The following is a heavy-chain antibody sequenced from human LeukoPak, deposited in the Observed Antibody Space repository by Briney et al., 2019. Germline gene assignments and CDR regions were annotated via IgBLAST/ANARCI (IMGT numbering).Heavy chain of an antibody. Sequence: PGGSLRLSCAASGFTFSSYGMSWVRQAPGKGLEWVSVISGSGDGTYYADSVKGRFTISRDNSKNTLYLQMNSLRAEDTAVYYCARMGRGDQDWYFDLWGRGTLITVSS. J-gene: IGHJ2*01. V-gene: IGHV3-23*01. D-gene: IGHD4-17*01. CDR2: ISGSGDGT. CDR3: ARMGRGDQDWYFDL. CDR1: GFTFSSYG.